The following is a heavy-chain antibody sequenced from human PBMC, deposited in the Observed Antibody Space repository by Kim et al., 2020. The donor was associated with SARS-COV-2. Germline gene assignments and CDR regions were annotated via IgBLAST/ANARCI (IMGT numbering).Heavy chain of an antibody. CDR3: ASQSFDY. Sequence: GGSLRLSCGVSGFNFSGYGMHWVRQAPGQGLEWVAVISYDGGEKYQADFVQGRFTISRDNSRNTLYLQMNNLRIEDTALYYCASQSFDYWGQGTPVTV. CDR1: GFNFSGYG. V-gene: IGHV3-30-3*01. CDR2: ISYDGGEK. J-gene: IGHJ4*02.